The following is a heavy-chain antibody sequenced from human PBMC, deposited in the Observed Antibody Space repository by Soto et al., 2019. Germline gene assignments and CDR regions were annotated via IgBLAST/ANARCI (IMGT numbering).Heavy chain of an antibody. CDR3: ARERYQVVSDGMDV. D-gene: IGHD2-2*01. Sequence: ASVKVSCKASGYTFTGYYIHWVREAPGQGLEWMGWINPQTGGTSYAQKFQGRVTLSRDTSINTAYLELSRLTFDDAAVYFCARERYQVVSDGMDVWGQGTTVTVSS. J-gene: IGHJ6*02. CDR1: GYTFTGYY. V-gene: IGHV1-2*02. CDR2: INPQTGGT.